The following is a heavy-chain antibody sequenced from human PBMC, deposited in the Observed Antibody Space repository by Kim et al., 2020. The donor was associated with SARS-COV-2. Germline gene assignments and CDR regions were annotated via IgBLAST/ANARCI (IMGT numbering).Heavy chain of an antibody. CDR2: DST. Sequence: DSTYDGEYVKGRFTVARDSARNTLYLQMNSLRSADTAIYYCVKGSWLDYWGPGTLVTVSS. D-gene: IGHD3-10*01. CDR3: VKGSWLDY. J-gene: IGHJ4*02. V-gene: IGHV3-23*01.